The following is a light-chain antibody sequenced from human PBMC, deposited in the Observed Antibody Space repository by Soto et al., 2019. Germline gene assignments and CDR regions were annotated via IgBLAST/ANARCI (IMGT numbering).Light chain of an antibody. CDR2: AAS. V-gene: IGKV4-1*01. CDR3: QKYDSAPFT. Sequence: DIVLTQSPDSLAVSLGETATINCKSSQSALFSGSNKNYLAWYQQKPGKVPKLLIYAASTLQSGVPSRFSGSGSGTDFTLTINSLQPEDVATYYCQKYDSAPFTFGPGTKVDIK. CDR1: QSALFSGSNKNY. J-gene: IGKJ3*01.